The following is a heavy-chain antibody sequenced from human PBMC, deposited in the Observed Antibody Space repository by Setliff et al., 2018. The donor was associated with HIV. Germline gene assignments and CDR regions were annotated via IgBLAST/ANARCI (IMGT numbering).Heavy chain of an antibody. J-gene: IGHJ1*01. CDR3: ARDGGPYCGGDCHLFRLPFQH. D-gene: IGHD2-21*02. CDR2: INPSGGST. CDR1: GYTFTSYY. V-gene: IGHV1-46*01. Sequence: ASVKVSCKAPGYTFTSYYMHWVRQAPGQGLEWMGIINPSGGSTNYAQNLQGRVTMTTDTSTSTAYMELRSLRSDDTAMYYCARDGGPYCGGDCHLFRLPFQHWGQGTLVTVSS.